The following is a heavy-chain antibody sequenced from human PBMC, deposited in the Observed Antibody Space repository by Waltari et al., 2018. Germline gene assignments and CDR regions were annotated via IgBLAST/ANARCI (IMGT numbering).Heavy chain of an antibody. CDR1: GGSISSSSYY. D-gene: IGHD6-13*01. Sequence: QLQLQESGPGLVKPSETLSLTCTVSGGSISSSSYYWGWIRQPPGKGLEWIGSIYYSGSTYYTPSLKSRVTISVDTSKNQFSLKLSSVTAADTAVYYCARYGYSSSWSNRRRVAFDIWGQGTMVTVSS. CDR3: ARYGYSSSWSNRRRVAFDI. J-gene: IGHJ3*02. CDR2: IYYSGST. V-gene: IGHV4-39*01.